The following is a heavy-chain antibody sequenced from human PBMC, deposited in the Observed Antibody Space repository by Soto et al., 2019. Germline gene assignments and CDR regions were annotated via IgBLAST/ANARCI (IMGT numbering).Heavy chain of an antibody. J-gene: IGHJ5*02. Sequence: RESLKISCKASGYRFTSYWIGWVRQMPGKGLEWMGIIHPGDSDINYSPSFQGQVTISVDKSISTTYLHWSSLRASDTAMYYCVRLVGNILIREVSNWFDPWGQGTLVTVSS. CDR3: VRLVGNILIREVSNWFDP. D-gene: IGHD3-10*01. CDR1: GYRFTSYW. CDR2: IHPGDSDI. V-gene: IGHV5-51*01.